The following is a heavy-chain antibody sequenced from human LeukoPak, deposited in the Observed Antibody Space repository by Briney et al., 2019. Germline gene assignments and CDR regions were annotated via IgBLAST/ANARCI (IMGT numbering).Heavy chain of an antibody. D-gene: IGHD2-2*01. CDR2: IISSSDTI. CDR1: GFTFSSYS. CDR3: ARFCSSSSCSGGFDY. V-gene: IGHV3-48*02. J-gene: IGHJ4*01. Sequence: GGSLRLSCAASGFTFSSYSMNWVRQAPGKGLEWVSYIISSSDTIYYADSVKGRFTISRDNAKNSMYLQMNSLRDEDTAVYYCARFCSSSSCSGGFDYWGHGTLVTVPS.